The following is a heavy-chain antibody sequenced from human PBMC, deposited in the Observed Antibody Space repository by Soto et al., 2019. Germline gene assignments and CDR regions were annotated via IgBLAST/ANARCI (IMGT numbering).Heavy chain of an antibody. D-gene: IGHD4-17*01. CDR1: GFTFTNAW. J-gene: IGHJ4*02. CDR2: IKRETDGGTT. Sequence: EVHLVESGGGLVKPGGSLRLSCAASGFTFTNAWMSWVRQAPGKGLEWVGRIKRETDGGTTDYAAPVKGRFTISRDDSRNTLYLQMNNLKTDDTALDYCTTAATTVTTIDYWGQGTLVTVSS. CDR3: TTAATTVTTIDY. V-gene: IGHV3-15*01.